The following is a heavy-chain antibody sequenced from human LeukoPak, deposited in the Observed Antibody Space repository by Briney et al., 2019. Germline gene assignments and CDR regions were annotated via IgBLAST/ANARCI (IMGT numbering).Heavy chain of an antibody. J-gene: IGHJ4*02. CDR3: ATKGYDSSGYYFDY. CDR1: GGTFSSYA. Sequence: AASVKVSCKASGGTFSSYAISWVRQAPGQGLEWVGGIIPIFGTANYAQKFQGRVTITTDESTSTAYMELSSLRSENTAVYYCATKGYDSSGYYFDYRGQGTLVTVSS. V-gene: IGHV1-69*05. CDR2: IIPIFGTA. D-gene: IGHD3-22*01.